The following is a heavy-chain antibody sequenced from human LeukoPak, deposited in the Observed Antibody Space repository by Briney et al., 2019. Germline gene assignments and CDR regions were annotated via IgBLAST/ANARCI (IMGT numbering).Heavy chain of an antibody. Sequence: PGRSLRLSCTASGFTLDDYAMSWVRQAPGKGLEWVSAISGSGGSTYYADSVKGRFTISRDNSKNTLYLQMNSLRAEDTAVYYCAKYASATPDYRGQGTLVTVSS. V-gene: IGHV3-23*01. CDR3: AKYASATPDY. D-gene: IGHD6-25*01. CDR2: ISGSGGST. CDR1: GFTLDDYA. J-gene: IGHJ4*02.